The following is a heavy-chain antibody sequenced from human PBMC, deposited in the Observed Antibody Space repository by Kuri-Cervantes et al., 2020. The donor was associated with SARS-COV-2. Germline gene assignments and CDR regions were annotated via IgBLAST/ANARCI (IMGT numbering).Heavy chain of an antibody. J-gene: IGHJ4*02. CDR1: GGTFSSYA. D-gene: IGHD5-18*01. V-gene: IGHV1-69*04. CDR2: IIPILGIA. Sequence: SVKVSYKASGGTFSSYAISWVRQAPGQGLEWMGRIIPILGIANYAQKFQGRVTITADKSTSTAYMELSSLRSEDTAVYYCARDHVDTAMVFDYWGQGTLVTVSS. CDR3: ARDHVDTAMVFDY.